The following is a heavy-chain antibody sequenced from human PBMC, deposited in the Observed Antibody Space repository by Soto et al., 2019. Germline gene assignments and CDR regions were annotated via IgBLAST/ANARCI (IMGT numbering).Heavy chain of an antibody. CDR2: IRTTGST. J-gene: IGHJ6*02. CDR1: GFAVSNHY. CDR3: ARNSIMDV. V-gene: IGHV3-53*01. D-gene: IGHD3-9*01. Sequence: PGGSLRLSCAASGFAVSNHYMNWVRQAPGKGLEWVSIIRTTGSTYYTDSVKGRFTISRDNSKNTVSLEMNSLRVEDTAVYYCARNSIMDVWGQGTTVTVSS.